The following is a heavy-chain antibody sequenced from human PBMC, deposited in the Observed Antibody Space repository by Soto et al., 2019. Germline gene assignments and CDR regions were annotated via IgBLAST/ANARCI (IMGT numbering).Heavy chain of an antibody. CDR2: ISAYNGNT. D-gene: IGHD1-26*01. J-gene: IGHJ4*02. Sequence: QVQRVQSGAEVKKPGASVKVSCKASGYSFTRYYINWVRQAPGQGLEWMGWISAYNGNTHYEEKLQGRVTLTTDTSTSTAYMELRSLRSDDTAVYFCARGGQWDFLSDYWGQGTLVTVSS. CDR1: GYSFTRYY. V-gene: IGHV1-18*01. CDR3: ARGGQWDFLSDY.